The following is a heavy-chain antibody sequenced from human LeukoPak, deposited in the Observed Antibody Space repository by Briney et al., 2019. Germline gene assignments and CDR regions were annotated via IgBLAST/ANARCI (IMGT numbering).Heavy chain of an antibody. Sequence: GESLQISCKGSGYRFNSYWIGWVRQMPGKGLEWMGVIYGGDSGTRYSPSFQGHVTISADKSIWTAYLQWSSLKASDTAMYYCARLSEELEAHFDFWGQGTPVTVSS. D-gene: IGHD6-13*01. CDR2: IYGGDSGT. J-gene: IGHJ4*02. V-gene: IGHV5-51*01. CDR3: ARLSEELEAHFDF. CDR1: GYRFNSYW.